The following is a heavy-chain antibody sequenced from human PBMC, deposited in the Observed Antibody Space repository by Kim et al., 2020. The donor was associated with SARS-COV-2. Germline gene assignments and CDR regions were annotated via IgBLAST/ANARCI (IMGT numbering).Heavy chain of an antibody. D-gene: IGHD2-15*01. Sequence: ASVKVSCKASGYTFSDFGISWVRQAPGQGLECLGWISAYSGNTNYEQKFQGRVTMTADSSTSTAYLELRSLRSDDTAVYYCARDGRWELLHFGGGMDVWGQGTTVTVSS. V-gene: IGHV1-18*01. J-gene: IGHJ6*02. CDR1: GYTFSDFG. CDR2: ISAYSGNT. CDR3: ARDGRWELLHFGGGMDV.